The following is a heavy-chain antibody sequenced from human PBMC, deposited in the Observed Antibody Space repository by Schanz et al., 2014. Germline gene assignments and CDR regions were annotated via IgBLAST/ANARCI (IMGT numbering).Heavy chain of an antibody. V-gene: IGHV3-30*02. Sequence: VQLVESGGGLVQPGGSLRLSCAASGFTFSRYWMSWVRQAPGKGPEWVAFIEYDEKNEYYADSVKGRFSISRDNSKNTLYLQMNSLRSEDTAVYYCARGTRVRTTDFWSGLYYFDYWGQGTLVTVSS. J-gene: IGHJ4*02. CDR2: IEYDEKNE. CDR3: ARGTRVRTTDFWSGLYYFDY. CDR1: GFTFSRYW. D-gene: IGHD3-3*01.